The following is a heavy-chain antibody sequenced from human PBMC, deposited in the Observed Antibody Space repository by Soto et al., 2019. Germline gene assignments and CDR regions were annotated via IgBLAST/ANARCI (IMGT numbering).Heavy chain of an antibody. CDR1: GGSISSYY. CDR3: ARGSYGGNPFWFDP. Sequence: SETLSLTCTVSGGSISSYYWSWIRQPPGKGLEWIGYIYYSGSTNYNPSLKSRVTISVDTSKNQFSLKLSSVTAADTAVYYCARGSYGGNPFWFDPWGQGTLVTVSS. D-gene: IGHD4-17*01. V-gene: IGHV4-59*01. CDR2: IYYSGST. J-gene: IGHJ5*02.